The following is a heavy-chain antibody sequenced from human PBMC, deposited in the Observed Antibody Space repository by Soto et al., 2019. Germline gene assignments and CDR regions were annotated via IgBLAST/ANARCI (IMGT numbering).Heavy chain of an antibody. Sequence: GGSLRLSCAASGSTFSNIAMIWVRQAPGKGLEWVSSIGGRGGGITYADSVKGRFTISRDNSKNTLYLQMNSLRAEDTAVYYCAEDPSSSWYNWFDPWGQGTLVTVSS. CDR2: IGGRGGGI. CDR3: AEDPSSSWYNWFDP. D-gene: IGHD6-13*01. CDR1: GSTFSNIA. J-gene: IGHJ5*02. V-gene: IGHV3-23*01.